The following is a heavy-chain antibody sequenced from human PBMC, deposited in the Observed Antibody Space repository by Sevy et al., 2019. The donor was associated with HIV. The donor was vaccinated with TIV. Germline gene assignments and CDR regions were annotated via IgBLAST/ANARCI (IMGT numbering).Heavy chain of an antibody. V-gene: IGHV4-59*08. Sequence: SESLSLTCTVSGGSITRLYWNWIRQPPGKGLEWIANIYYNGHINYNPSIKSRVTLSLDTTKNQFSVRLSSVTAADTAMYYCAGENAWGRCYSWGQGTLVTVSS. CDR3: AGENAWGRCYS. J-gene: IGHJ4*02. CDR1: GGSITRLY. CDR2: IYYNGHI. D-gene: IGHD1-26*01.